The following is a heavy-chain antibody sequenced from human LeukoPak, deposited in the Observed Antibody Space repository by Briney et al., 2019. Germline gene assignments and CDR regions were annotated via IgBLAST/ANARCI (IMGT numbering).Heavy chain of an antibody. D-gene: IGHD3-3*01. CDR2: ISYDGDNK. Sequence: GGSLRLSCAASGFTFSNYTMYWVRQAPGKGLEWVAVISYDGDNKYYADFVNGRFTISRDNSKHTLFLQMNSLRAEDTAVYYCARGATYYDFWSGYSWGQGTLVTVSS. V-gene: IGHV3-30-3*01. CDR3: ARGATYYDFWSGYS. CDR1: GFTFSNYT. J-gene: IGHJ5*02.